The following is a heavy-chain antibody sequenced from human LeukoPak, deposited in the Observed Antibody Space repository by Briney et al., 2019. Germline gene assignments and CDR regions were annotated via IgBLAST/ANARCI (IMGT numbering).Heavy chain of an antibody. CDR3: AKVTYGSGTYGAFDS. CDR2: ISGSGDYT. J-gene: IGHJ4*02. CDR1: GFTFGDYA. D-gene: IGHD3-10*01. Sequence: GGSLRLSCTTSGFTFGDYAMTWVRQAPGKGLEWVSPISGSGDYTYYADSVKGRFTISRENSKNTLYLQMNSLRAEDTAVYYCAKVTYGSGTYGAFDSWGQGTLVTVSS. V-gene: IGHV3-23*01.